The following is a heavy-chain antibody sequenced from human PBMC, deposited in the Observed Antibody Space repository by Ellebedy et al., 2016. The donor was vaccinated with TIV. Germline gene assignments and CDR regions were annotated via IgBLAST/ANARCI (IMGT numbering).Heavy chain of an antibody. Sequence: SLKISXEASGFTFDDYGMHWVRQAPGKGLEWVSSINWKGNSVGYADFVKGRFTISRDNAKNSLYLQMNRLRADDTAFYYCARDLRITARDYYLDYWGQGTLVTVSS. CDR3: ARDLRITARDYYLDY. D-gene: IGHD6-6*01. J-gene: IGHJ4*02. CDR1: GFTFDDYG. V-gene: IGHV3-9*01. CDR2: INWKGNSV.